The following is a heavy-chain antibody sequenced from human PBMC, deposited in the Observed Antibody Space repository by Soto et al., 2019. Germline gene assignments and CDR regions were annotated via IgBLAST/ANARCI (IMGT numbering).Heavy chain of an antibody. V-gene: IGHV3-23*01. J-gene: IGHJ4*02. D-gene: IGHD3-3*01. CDR2: ISGSGGST. Sequence: PGGSLRLSCAASGFTFSSYAMSWVRQAPGKGLEWVSAISGSGGSTYYADSVKGRFTISRDNSKNTLYLQMNSLRAEDTAVYYCAKDRITLFGVVIVPYDYWGQGTLVTVPQ. CDR3: AKDRITLFGVVIVPYDY. CDR1: GFTFSSYA.